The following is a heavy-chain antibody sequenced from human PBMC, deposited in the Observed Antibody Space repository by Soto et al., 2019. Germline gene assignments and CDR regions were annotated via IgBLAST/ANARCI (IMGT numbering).Heavy chain of an antibody. D-gene: IGHD3-16*01. Sequence: GGSLRLSCVASGFTFEDYAMQWVRQSAEKGLEWVSGITSGSAIVAYAESVKGRFTISRDNAKNSLYLQMNNLRADDTALYYCARDLGNSFHVLLSPRPFDDWGQGTLVTVSS. CDR2: ITSGSAIV. CDR1: GFTFEDYA. CDR3: ARDLGNSFHVLLSPRPFDD. V-gene: IGHV3-9*01. J-gene: IGHJ4*02.